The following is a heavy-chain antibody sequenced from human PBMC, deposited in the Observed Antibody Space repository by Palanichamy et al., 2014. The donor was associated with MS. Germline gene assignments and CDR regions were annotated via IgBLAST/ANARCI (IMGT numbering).Heavy chain of an antibody. CDR3: ARPDFGIGYGMDV. CDR1: GGSISSSTYY. CDR2: IYYSGST. J-gene: IGHJ6*02. D-gene: IGHD3-3*01. Sequence: QLQLQESGPGLVKPSETLSLTCTVSGGSISSSTYYWAWIRQPPGKGLEWIGSIYYSGSTYYNPSLKSRVTISADTSKNQFSLKLRSVTAADTAVYYCARPDFGIGYGMDVWGQGTTFTVSS. V-gene: IGHV4-39*01.